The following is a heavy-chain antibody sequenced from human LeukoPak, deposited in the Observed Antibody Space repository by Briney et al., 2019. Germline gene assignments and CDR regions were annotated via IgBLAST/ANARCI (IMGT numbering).Heavy chain of an antibody. Sequence: GESLKISCKGSGYSFTSYWIGWVRQMPGKGLEWMGIIYPGDSDTRYSPSFQGQVTISADKSISTAYLQWSSLKASDTAMYYCARAADIVVVPAASDAFDIWGQGTMVTVSS. CDR1: GYSFTSYW. CDR3: ARAADIVVVPAASDAFDI. D-gene: IGHD2-2*01. V-gene: IGHV5-51*01. J-gene: IGHJ3*02. CDR2: IYPGDSDT.